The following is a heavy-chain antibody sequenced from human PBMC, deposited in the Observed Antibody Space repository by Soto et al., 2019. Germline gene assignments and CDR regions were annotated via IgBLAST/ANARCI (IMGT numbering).Heavy chain of an antibody. Sequence: SETLSLTCTVSGGSISSSSYYWGWIRQPPGKGLEWIGSIYYSGSTYYNPSLKSRVTISVDTSKNQFSLKLSSAPRSYSYYGMDVWGQGTTVTVSS. CDR1: GGSISSSSYY. J-gene: IGHJ6*02. CDR2: IYYSGST. V-gene: IGHV4-39*01. CDR3: V.